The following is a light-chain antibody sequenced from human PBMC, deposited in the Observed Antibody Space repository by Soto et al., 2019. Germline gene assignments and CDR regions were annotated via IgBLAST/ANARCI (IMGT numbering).Light chain of an antibody. CDR2: AAA. Sequence: AIRMTQSPSSFSASTGDRVTITCRASQGISSYLAWYQQKPGKAPNLLIYAAATLQRGAPSRFSASGSGTDFTLTISRLQSEDFATYYCQQYLSDPYTFGQGTKLEI. CDR3: QQYLSDPYT. J-gene: IGKJ2*01. V-gene: IGKV1-8*01. CDR1: QGISSY.